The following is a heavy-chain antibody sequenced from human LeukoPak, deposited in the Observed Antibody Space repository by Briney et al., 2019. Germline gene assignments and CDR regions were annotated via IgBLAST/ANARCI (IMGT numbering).Heavy chain of an antibody. CDR2: IIPIFGTA. J-gene: IGHJ5*02. V-gene: IGHV1-69*05. CDR1: GGTFSSYA. CDR3: ARGKIVVVPAADNWFDP. Sequence: ASVKVSCKASGGTFSSYAIGLVRQAPGQGLEWMGRIIPIFGTANYAQKFQGRVTITTDESTSTAYMELSSLRSEDTAVYYCARGKIVVVPAADNWFDPWGQGTLVTVSS. D-gene: IGHD2-2*01.